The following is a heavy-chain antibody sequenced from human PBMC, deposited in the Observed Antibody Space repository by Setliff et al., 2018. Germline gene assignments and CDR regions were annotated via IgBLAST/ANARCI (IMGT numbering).Heavy chain of an antibody. J-gene: IGHJ4*02. CDR1: GYSLKDSS. V-gene: IGHV1-24*01. CDR3: ARGNRDGYIPFEH. Sequence: ASVKVSCKVSGYSLKDSSMHWVRQVPGKGLEWMGGFAPEVGEIIYAQEFQGRVTMTADTSTDTAYMQVSGLRSEDTAVYFCARGNRDGYIPFEHWGQGTRVTVSS. CDR2: FAPEVGEI. D-gene: IGHD5-12*01.